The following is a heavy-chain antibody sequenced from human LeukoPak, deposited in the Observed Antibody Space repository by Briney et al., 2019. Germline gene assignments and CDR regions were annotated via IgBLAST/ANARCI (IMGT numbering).Heavy chain of an antibody. CDR3: ARDRYGDGFAHFDY. CDR1: GYTFTAYA. J-gene: IGHJ4*02. Sequence: ASVKVSCKSSGYTFTAYAMHWARQAPGQGLEWMGWITPSDGANYAQKFQGRVTMTRDTSMSTAYMDLDRLTSDDTAVYFCARDRYGDGFAHFDYWGQGTLVTVSS. CDR2: ITPSDGA. D-gene: IGHD5-24*01. V-gene: IGHV1-2*02.